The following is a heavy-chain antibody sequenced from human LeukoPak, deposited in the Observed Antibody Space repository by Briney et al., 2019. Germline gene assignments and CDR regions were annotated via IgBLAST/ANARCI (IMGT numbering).Heavy chain of an antibody. D-gene: IGHD2-2*01. V-gene: IGHV4-31*03. CDR3: ARAIRGRMIVVPVDTRFDP. J-gene: IGHJ5*02. CDR2: TFYSGST. Sequence: SQTLSLTCTVSGGSISSGDYYWSWIRQHPEKGLEWIRYTFYSGSTYYNPSLKSRVTISVDTSKNQFSLKLSSVTAADTAVYYCARAIRGRMIVVPVDTRFDPWGQGTLVTVSS. CDR1: GGSISSGDYY.